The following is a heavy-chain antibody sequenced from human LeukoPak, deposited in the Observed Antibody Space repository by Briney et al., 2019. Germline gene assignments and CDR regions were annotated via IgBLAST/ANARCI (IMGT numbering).Heavy chain of an antibody. CDR2: ISYDGSNK. J-gene: IGHJ4*02. Sequence: GGSLRLSCAASGFTFSSYAMHWVRQAPGKGLEWVAVISYDGSNKYYADSVKGRFTISRDNSKNTLYLQMNSLRAEDTAVYYCARYIVLMVYALDYWGQXTLVTVSS. CDR3: ARYIVLMVYALDY. D-gene: IGHD2-8*01. CDR1: GFTFSSYA. V-gene: IGHV3-30*04.